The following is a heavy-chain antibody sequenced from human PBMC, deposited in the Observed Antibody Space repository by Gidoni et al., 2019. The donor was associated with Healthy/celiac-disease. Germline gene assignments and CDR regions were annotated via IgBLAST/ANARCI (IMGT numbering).Heavy chain of an antibody. D-gene: IGHD3-10*02. CDR2: INPSGGST. J-gene: IGHJ6*02. Sequence: QVQLVQSGAEVKMHGASVKVSCKASGCTFPSSYMHWVRQAHGQGLEWMGIINPSGGSTSYAQKLQGRVTMTRDTSTSTVYMELSSLRSEDTAVYYCARDLLFGGDPEDYYGMDVWGQGTTVTVSS. CDR1: GCTFPSSY. CDR3: ARDLLFGGDPEDYYGMDV. V-gene: IGHV1-46*01.